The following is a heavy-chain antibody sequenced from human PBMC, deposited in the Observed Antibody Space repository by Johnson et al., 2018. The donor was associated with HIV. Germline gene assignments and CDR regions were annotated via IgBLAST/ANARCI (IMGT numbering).Heavy chain of an antibody. Sequence: EVQLVESGGGLVQPGGSLRLSCAASGFTFSSYAMSWVRQAPGKGLEWVSAISWNSGSIGYADSVKGRFTISRDNAKNSLYLQMNSLRAEDTALYYCAKGCGSAMVPFAFDIWGQGTMVTVSS. CDR3: AKGCGSAMVPFAFDI. V-gene: IGHV3-9*01. J-gene: IGHJ3*02. CDR2: ISWNSGSI. CDR1: GFTFSSYA. D-gene: IGHD5-18*01.